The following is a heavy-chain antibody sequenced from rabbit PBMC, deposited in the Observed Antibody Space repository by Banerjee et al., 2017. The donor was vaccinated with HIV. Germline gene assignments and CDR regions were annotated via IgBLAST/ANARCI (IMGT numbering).Heavy chain of an antibody. CDR3: ARGLVAGVLDL. CDR2: IYPTYGAT. V-gene: IGHV1S43*01. Sequence: QEQLVESGGGLVTLGGSLKVTCKASGIDFSSSFWISWVRQAPGKGLEWIGCIYPTYGATDYASWVNGRFTISLDNAQNTVFLQMTSLTAADTATYFCARGLVAGVLDLWGPGTLVTVS. CDR1: GIDFSSSFW. J-gene: IGHJ4*01. D-gene: IGHD3-3*01.